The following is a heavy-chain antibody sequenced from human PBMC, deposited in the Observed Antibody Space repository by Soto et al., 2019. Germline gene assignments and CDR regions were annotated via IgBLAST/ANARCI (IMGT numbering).Heavy chain of an antibody. Sequence: PGGSLRLSCAASGFIFTGYNMNWVRQAPGKGLEWVSSISSGSSYIYYADSVKVRFTISRHNAKNSLYLQMNTLRAEDTALYYCARRRAAAGTLTFDYWGQGTRVTVSS. V-gene: IGHV3-21*01. CDR3: ARRRAAAGTLTFDY. J-gene: IGHJ4*02. CDR1: GFIFTGYN. D-gene: IGHD6-13*01. CDR2: ISSGSSYI.